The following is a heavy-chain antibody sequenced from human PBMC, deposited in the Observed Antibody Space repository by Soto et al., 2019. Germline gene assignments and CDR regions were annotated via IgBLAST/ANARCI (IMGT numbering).Heavy chain of an antibody. D-gene: IGHD4-4*01. CDR3: ASSTTRNYYYYYGMDV. J-gene: IGHJ6*02. CDR1: GGSISSYY. Sequence: SETLSLTCTVSGGSISSYYWSWIRQPPGKGLEWIGYIYYSGSTNYNPSLKSRVTISVDTSKNQFSLKLSSVTAADTAVYYCASSTTRNYYYYYGMDVWGQGTTVTVSS. V-gene: IGHV4-59*01. CDR2: IYYSGST.